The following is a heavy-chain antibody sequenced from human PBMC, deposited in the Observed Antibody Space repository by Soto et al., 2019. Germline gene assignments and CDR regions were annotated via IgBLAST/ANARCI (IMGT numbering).Heavy chain of an antibody. V-gene: IGHV4-59*08. Sequence: PSETLSLTCTVSGGSISSYYWSWIRQPPGKGLEWLGYIDYSGSTNYSPSLKSRVTISVDTSKNQFSLKLSSVTAADTAVYYCARHDPTYYDFWSGYTRSNWFDPWGQGTLVTVSS. CDR3: ARHDPTYYDFWSGYTRSNWFDP. CDR2: IDYSGST. D-gene: IGHD3-3*01. CDR1: GGSISSYY. J-gene: IGHJ5*02.